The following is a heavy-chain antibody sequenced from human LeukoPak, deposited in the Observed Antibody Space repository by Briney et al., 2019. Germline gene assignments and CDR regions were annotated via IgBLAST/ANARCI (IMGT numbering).Heavy chain of an antibody. Sequence: GGSRRLSCAASGFAFSDYYMKWIRQAPGKGLEWVSYIRRSSSYTNYADSVKGRFTISRDNAKNSLYLQMNSMRAEDTAVYYCAKARQRYDAFDIWGQGTRVTVSS. V-gene: IGHV3-11*03. D-gene: IGHD4-17*01. CDR2: IRRSSSYT. J-gene: IGHJ3*02. CDR3: AKARQRYDAFDI. CDR1: GFAFSDYY.